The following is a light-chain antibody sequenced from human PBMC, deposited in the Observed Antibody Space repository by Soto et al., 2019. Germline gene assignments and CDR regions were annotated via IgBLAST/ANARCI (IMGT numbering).Light chain of an antibody. V-gene: IGKV3-20*01. CDR1: QSVSTRY. CDR2: GAS. Sequence: ESMLTQSPGTLSLSPGERATLSCRASQSVSTRYLAWYQQKPCQAPRLLIYGASIMAAGIPDMFSVSGSGIDFSLSLSSVEPNDYAVYYCHQFVSSPLALTFGQGSKLEI. CDR3: HQFVSSPLALT. J-gene: IGKJ2*01.